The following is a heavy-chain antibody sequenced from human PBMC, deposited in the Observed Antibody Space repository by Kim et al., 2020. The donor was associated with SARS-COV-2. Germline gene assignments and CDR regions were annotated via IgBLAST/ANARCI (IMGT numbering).Heavy chain of an antibody. J-gene: IGHJ4*02. D-gene: IGHD4-17*01. Sequence: NYAQKFQGRVTITADESTSTAYMELSSLRSEDTAVYYCARLLIGDSPFDYWGQGTLVTVSS. V-gene: IGHV1-69*01. CDR3: ARLLIGDSPFDY.